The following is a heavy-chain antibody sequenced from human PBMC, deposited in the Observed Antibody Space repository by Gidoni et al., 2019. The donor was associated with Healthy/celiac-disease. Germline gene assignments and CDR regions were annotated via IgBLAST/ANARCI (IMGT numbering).Heavy chain of an antibody. CDR3: AVSPCTGTCPFDY. V-gene: IGHV3-30*03. CDR1: GFTFSRYG. D-gene: IGHD6-13*01. CDR2: ISYDGSNK. Sequence: QVQLVESGGGVVQPGRSLRLSCAASGFTFSRYGMHWVRQAPGKGLDWVAVISYDGSNKYYADSVKGRFTISRDNSKNTLYLQMNSLRAEDTAVYYCAVSPCTGTCPFDYWGQGTLVTVSS. J-gene: IGHJ4*02.